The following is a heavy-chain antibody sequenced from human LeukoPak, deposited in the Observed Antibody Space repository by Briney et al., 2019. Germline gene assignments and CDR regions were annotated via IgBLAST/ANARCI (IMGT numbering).Heavy chain of an antibody. CDR2: ISGSGGST. CDR3: ATLPLYYYDSGDPETHTDY. CDR1: GFTFSSYA. J-gene: IGHJ4*02. D-gene: IGHD3-22*01. V-gene: IGHV3-23*01. Sequence: GGSLRLSCAASGFTFSSYAMSWVRQAPGKGLEWVSAISGSGGSTYYADSVKGRFTISRDNSKNTLYLQMNSLRAEDTAVYYCATLPLYYYDSGDPETHTDYWGRGTLVTVSS.